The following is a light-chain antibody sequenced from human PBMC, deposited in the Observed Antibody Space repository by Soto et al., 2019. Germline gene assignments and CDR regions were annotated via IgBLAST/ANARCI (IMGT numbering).Light chain of an antibody. CDR3: QQHSHWPPWT. CDR1: QSISSK. J-gene: IGKJ1*01. CDR2: GAS. V-gene: IGKV3-15*01. Sequence: EIKMAQSPDTLSVSPGERATLSCRASQSISSKLAWYQQRPGQAPRLLIYGASTRATGVPVRFRGGGSGTEFTLTISGLQSEDFAVYYCQQHSHWPPWTFGQGTRVEIQ.